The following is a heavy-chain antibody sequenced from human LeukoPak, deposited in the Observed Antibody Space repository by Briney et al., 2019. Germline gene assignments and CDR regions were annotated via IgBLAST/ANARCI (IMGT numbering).Heavy chain of an antibody. CDR2: ISHDGSNK. Sequence: GGSLRLSCAASGFTFNSFAMHWVRQAPGRGLEWVAVISHDGSNKYYADSVKGRFTISRDNSKNTLYLQMNSLRAEDTAVYYCARGDRYNWNAGFDYWGQGTLVTVSS. V-gene: IGHV3-30-3*01. CDR3: ARGDRYNWNAGFDY. D-gene: IGHD1-1*01. CDR1: GFTFNSFA. J-gene: IGHJ4*02.